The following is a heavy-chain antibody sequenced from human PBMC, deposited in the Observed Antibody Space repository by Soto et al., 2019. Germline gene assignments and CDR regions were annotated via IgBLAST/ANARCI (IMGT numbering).Heavy chain of an antibody. CDR3: GRDPNGDFIGAFDF. Sequence: EVQVLESGGGLVQPGGSLRLSCAVSGFTVINYGLTWVRQAPGKGLEWVSGIRGGGGVSYSADSVKGRFTISSDNSKNTVYLQMTSLGAEDTAVYYCGRDPNGDFIGAFDFWGQGTMVTVSS. CDR2: IRGGGGVS. J-gene: IGHJ3*01. V-gene: IGHV3-23*01. CDR1: GFTVINYG. D-gene: IGHD4-17*01.